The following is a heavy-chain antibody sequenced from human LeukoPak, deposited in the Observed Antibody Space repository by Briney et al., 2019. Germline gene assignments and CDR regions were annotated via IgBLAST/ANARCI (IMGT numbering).Heavy chain of an antibody. CDR2: ISSSSSYI. Sequence: GGSLRLSCAASGFTSSSYSMNWVRQAPGKGLEWVSSISSSSSYIYYADSVKGRFTISRDNAKNSLYLQMNSLRAEDTAVYYCARDRRWLQTLYYYYYYMDVWGKGTTVTVSS. V-gene: IGHV3-21*01. CDR1: GFTSSSYS. J-gene: IGHJ6*03. CDR3: ARDRRWLQTLYYYYYYMDV. D-gene: IGHD5-24*01.